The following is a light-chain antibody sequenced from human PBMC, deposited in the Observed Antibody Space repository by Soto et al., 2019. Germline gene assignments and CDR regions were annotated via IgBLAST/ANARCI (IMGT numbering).Light chain of an antibody. CDR1: QSVSSY. J-gene: IGKJ1*01. CDR2: DAS. V-gene: IGKV3-11*01. CDR3: QQRSNWTVT. Sequence: EIVLTQSPDILSLSPGERATLSCRASQSVSSYLAWYQQKPGQAPRLLIYDASTRDTGIPARFSRGESGTDFTLTISSLEPEDFAVYYCQQRSNWTVTFGQGTRVEIK.